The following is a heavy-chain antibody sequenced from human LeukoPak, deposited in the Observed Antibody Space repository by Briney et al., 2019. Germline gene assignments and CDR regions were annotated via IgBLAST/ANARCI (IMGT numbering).Heavy chain of an antibody. V-gene: IGHV3-23*01. CDR1: GFNFANHA. D-gene: IGHD2-21*02. Sequence: GGSLRLSCAASGFNFANHAMSWVRQTPGKGLEWVSAISGGGDITYYADSVTGRFTISRDNSKDTLFLQMHSLRSGDTAVYYCVREDTPATANYWGQGTLVTISS. CDR2: ISGGGDIT. CDR3: VREDTPATANY. J-gene: IGHJ4*02.